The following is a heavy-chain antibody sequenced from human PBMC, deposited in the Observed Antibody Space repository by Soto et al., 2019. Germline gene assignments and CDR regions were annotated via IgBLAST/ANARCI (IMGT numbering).Heavy chain of an antibody. CDR3: ARDGTNWNFDY. CDR1: GYTFTTNN. Sequence: QVQLVQSGTEVKRPGASVRLSCEASGYTFTTNNLHWVRQAPGQGLEWMGIINPSDGSRTYAQRFQGRFTMTRDTSTSTLYMELSSLMSDYTAIYYCARDGTNWNFDYWGQGTLVTVSS. V-gene: IGHV1-46*01. D-gene: IGHD1-20*01. J-gene: IGHJ4*02. CDR2: INPSDGSR.